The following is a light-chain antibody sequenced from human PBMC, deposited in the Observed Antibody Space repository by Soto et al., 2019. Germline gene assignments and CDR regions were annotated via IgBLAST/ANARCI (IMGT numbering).Light chain of an antibody. CDR1: SSDVGIYNL. Sequence: QSALTQPASVSGSPGQSITISCTETSSDVGIYNLVSWYQQYPGKAPKFIIYEGTKRPSGVSNRFSGSKSGNTASLTISGLQAEDEADYYCCSYAGSSTYVFGTGTKVTVL. J-gene: IGLJ1*01. CDR3: CSYAGSSTYV. CDR2: EGT. V-gene: IGLV2-23*01.